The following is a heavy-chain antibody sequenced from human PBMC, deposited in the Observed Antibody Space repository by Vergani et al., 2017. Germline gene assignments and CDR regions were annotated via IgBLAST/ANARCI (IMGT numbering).Heavy chain of an antibody. CDR3: ARGLCDCTHIRCSPPSY. CDR2: ISGSSSYV. V-gene: IGHV3-21*02. Sequence: EVQLVESGGGLVKPGGSLRLSCAASGFSFSSYSMNWVRQAPGKGLEWVASISGSSSYVFYRDSVEGRFTITRDNAKKSVYLQMNSLRDEDTAMYFCARGLCDCTHIRCSPPSYWGQGAKVTVSS. J-gene: IGHJ4*02. D-gene: IGHD2-8*01. CDR1: GFSFSSYS.